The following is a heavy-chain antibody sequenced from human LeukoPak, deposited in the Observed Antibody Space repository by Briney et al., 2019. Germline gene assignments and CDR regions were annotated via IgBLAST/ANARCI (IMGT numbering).Heavy chain of an antibody. CDR1: GRSISSSSYY. CDR2: IYYSGST. D-gene: IGHD1-1*01. J-gene: IGHJ4*02. Sequence: TSETLSLTCTVSGRSISSSSYYWGWIRQPPGKGLEWIGSIYYSGSTYYNPSLKSRVTISVDTSKNQFSLKLSSVTAADTAVYYCARSQLTLYYFDYWGQGTLVTVSS. V-gene: IGHV4-39*01. CDR3: ARSQLTLYYFDY.